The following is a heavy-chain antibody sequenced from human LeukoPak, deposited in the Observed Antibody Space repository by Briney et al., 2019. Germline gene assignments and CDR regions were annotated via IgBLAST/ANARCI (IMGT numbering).Heavy chain of an antibody. CDR2: TYSGGST. CDR1: GFSVATSY. D-gene: IGHD3-3*01. J-gene: IGHJ4*02. Sequence: GGSLRVSCAASGFSVATSYMSWVRQAPGKGLEWVSVTYSGGSTSHADSVKGRFTVSRDDSKNMVYLQMNSMRHDDTAVYYCARTYYDYRVGTNYFDYWGQGTLVTVSS. CDR3: ARTYYDYRVGTNYFDY. V-gene: IGHV3-66*01.